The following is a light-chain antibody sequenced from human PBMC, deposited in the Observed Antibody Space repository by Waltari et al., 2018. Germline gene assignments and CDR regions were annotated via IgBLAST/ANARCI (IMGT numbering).Light chain of an antibody. CDR1: QSVNSN. V-gene: IGKV3-15*01. Sequence: EIVITQSPATVSVSPGERVTLSCRASQSVNSNLAWYQQKPGQAPRLLIYGASTRATTRPARFSGSGSGTEFTLTISSLQAEDSAVYYCHQYNNWPPWTFGQGTRVEIK. J-gene: IGKJ1*01. CDR3: HQYNNWPPWT. CDR2: GAS.